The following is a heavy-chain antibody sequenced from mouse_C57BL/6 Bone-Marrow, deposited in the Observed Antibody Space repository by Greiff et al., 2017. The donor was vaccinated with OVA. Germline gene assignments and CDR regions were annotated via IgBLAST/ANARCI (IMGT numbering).Heavy chain of an antibody. V-gene: IGHV3-6*01. CDR2: ISYDGSN. Sequence: EVQVVESGPGLVKPSQSLSLTCSVTGYSITSGYYWNWIRQFPGNKLEWMGYISYDGSNNYNPSLKNRISITRDTSKNQFFLKLNSVTTEDTATYYCAKSSLSHFDYWGQGTTLTVSS. J-gene: IGHJ2*01. CDR1: GYSITSGYY. CDR3: AKSSLSHFDY.